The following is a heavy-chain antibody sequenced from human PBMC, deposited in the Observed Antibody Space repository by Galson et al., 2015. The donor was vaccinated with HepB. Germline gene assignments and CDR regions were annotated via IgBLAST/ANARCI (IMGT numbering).Heavy chain of an antibody. V-gene: IGHV4-59*08. CDR1: GGSISSYY. J-gene: IGHJ4*02. Sequence: SETLSLTCTVSGGSISSYYWSWIRQPPGKGLEWIGYIYYSGTTNYNPSLKSRVTISVATSKNQFSLKLSSVTAADTAIYYCARHYVATPQTFDYWGQGTLVTVSS. CDR3: ARHYVATPQTFDY. D-gene: IGHD3-10*02. CDR2: IYYSGTT.